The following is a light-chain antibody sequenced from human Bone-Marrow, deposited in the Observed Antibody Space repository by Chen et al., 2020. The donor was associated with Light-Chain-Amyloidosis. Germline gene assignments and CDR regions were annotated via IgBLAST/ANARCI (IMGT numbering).Light chain of an antibody. CDR1: QDIASY. CDR2: AAS. CDR3: QQLNFLPPT. Sequence: IQLTQSPSSLSASEGDRVTITCRASQDIASYVAWYQQKPGKAPKLLSHAASTLHSGVPSRFSGSGSGTDFTLTISSLQAEDFANYYCQQLNFLPPTFGPGTKVDMK. J-gene: IGKJ3*01. V-gene: IGKV1-9*01.